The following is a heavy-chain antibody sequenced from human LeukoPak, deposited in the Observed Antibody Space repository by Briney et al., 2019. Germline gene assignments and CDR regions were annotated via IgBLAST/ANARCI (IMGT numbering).Heavy chain of an antibody. CDR1: GFTFTSSA. CDR2: IVVGRGNT. CDR3: AADWVRGWTNYYYYGMDV. D-gene: IGHD6-19*01. Sequence: SVKVSCKASGFTFTSSAMQWVRQARGQRLEWIGWIVVGRGNTNYAQKFQERVTITRDMSTSTAYMELSSLRSEDTAVYYCAADWVRGWTNYYYYGMDVWGQGTTVTVSS. J-gene: IGHJ6*02. V-gene: IGHV1-58*02.